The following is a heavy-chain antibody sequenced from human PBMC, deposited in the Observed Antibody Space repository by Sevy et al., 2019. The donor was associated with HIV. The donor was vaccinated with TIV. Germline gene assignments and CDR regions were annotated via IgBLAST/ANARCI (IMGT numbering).Heavy chain of an antibody. CDR2: IFYSRST. CDR1: GGSISGYY. Sequence: SETLSLTCTVSGGSISGYYWSWIRQPPGKGLEWIGYIFYSRSTNYNPYLKTRATISVDTSKNQFSLKLTSVTAAETAVYYCARAAPSYYYGVDVWGQGTTVTVSS. CDR3: ARAAPSYYYGVDV. J-gene: IGHJ6*02. V-gene: IGHV4-59*01.